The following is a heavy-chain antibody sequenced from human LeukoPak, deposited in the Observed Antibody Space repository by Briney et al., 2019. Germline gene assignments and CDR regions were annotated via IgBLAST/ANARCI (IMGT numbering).Heavy chain of an antibody. CDR3: ATQGRSAISGI. CDR1: GFTFSSYW. J-gene: IGHJ3*02. V-gene: IGHV3-48*04. Sequence: PGGSLRLSCAASGFTFSSYWMSWVRQAPGKGLEWISYISSRGGTIYHADSVKGRFTVSRDNAKNSLYLQMNSLRAEDTAVYYCATQGRSAISGIWGQGTMVTVSS. D-gene: IGHD3-3*01. CDR2: ISSRGGTI.